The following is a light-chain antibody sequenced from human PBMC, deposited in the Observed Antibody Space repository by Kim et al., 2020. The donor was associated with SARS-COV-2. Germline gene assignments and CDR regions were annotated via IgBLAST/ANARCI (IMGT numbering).Light chain of an antibody. CDR3: NSRDSSGNHRVV. CDR1: SLRSYY. Sequence: SSELTQDPAVSVPLGQTVRITCQGDSLRSYYASWYQQKPGQAPVLVIYGKNNRPSGIPDRFSGSSSGNTASLTITGAQAEDEADYYCNSRDSSGNHRVVFGGGTQLTVL. J-gene: IGLJ2*01. V-gene: IGLV3-19*01. CDR2: GKN.